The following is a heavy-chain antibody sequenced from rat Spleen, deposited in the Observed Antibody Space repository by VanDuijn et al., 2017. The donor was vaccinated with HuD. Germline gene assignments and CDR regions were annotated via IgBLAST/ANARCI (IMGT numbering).Heavy chain of an antibody. J-gene: IGHJ1*01. D-gene: IGHD3-8*01. CDR2: ITNASGGT. V-gene: IGHV5-27*01. Sequence: EVQLVESGGGLVQPGRSLKLSCAGSGFTFSDYNMAWVRQAPGKGPEWVAFITNASGGTHYPDSVKGRFTIPRDNAKSTLYLQMNSLRSEDTATYYCTRRYPLTGYWYFYFWGPGTMVTVSS. CDR3: TRRYPLTGYWYFYF. CDR1: GFTFSDYN.